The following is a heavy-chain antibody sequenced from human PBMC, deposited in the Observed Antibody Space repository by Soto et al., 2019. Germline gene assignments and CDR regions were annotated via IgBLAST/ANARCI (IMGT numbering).Heavy chain of an antibody. V-gene: IGHV3-30*18. CDR2: ISYDGSNK. CDR3: AKAGGGEREGYFDY. CDR1: GFTFSSYG. Sequence: QVQLVESGGGVVQPGRSLRLSCAASGFTFSSYGMHWVRQAPGKGLEWVAVISYDGSNKYYADSVKGRFTISRDNSKNTLYLQMNSLRAEDTAVYYCAKAGGGEREGYFDYWGQGTLVTVSS. D-gene: IGHD2-21*01. J-gene: IGHJ4*02.